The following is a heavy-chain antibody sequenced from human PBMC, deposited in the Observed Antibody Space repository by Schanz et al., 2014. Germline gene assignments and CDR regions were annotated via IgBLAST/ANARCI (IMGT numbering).Heavy chain of an antibody. D-gene: IGHD2-21*02. V-gene: IGHV3-48*04. CDR2: ISSSSSTI. J-gene: IGHJ6*03. CDR1: EFSFSSFG. Sequence: EVQLLESGGGLVQPGGSLRLSCVASEFSFSSFGMNWVRQAPGKGLEWVSYISSSSSTIYYADSVKGRFTISRDNAKNSLYLQMNSLRAEDTAVYYCARPSDSSWYMDVWGKGTTVTVSS. CDR3: ARPSDSSWYMDV.